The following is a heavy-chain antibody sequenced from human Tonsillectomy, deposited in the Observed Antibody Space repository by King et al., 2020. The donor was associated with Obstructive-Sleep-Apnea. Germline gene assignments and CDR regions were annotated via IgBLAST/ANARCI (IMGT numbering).Heavy chain of an antibody. V-gene: IGHV3-66*01. D-gene: IGHD3-10*01. CDR1: GFTVSSNY. CDR3: ARDGRGYYGAGSRASDS. CDR2: IYSGGST. J-gene: IGHJ4*02. Sequence: EVQLVESGGGLVQPGGSLRLSCAASGFTVSSNYMSWVRQAPGKGLEWVSVIYSGGSTYYADSVKGRFTISRDNSKNTLYLQMNSLRAEDTAVYYCARDGRGYYGAGSRASDSWGQGTLVTVSS.